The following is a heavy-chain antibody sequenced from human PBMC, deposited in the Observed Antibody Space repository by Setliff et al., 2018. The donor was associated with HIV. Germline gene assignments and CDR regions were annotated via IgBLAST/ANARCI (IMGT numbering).Heavy chain of an antibody. Sequence: SETLSLTCAVYGGSFSGYYWSWIRQPPGKGLEWIGEINHSGSTTYNPSLKSRVTISVDTSKNQFSLKLSSVTAADTAVYYCARLLGTYFDPWGQGTLVTVSS. CDR3: ARLLGTYFDP. D-gene: IGHD3-16*01. CDR2: INHSGST. V-gene: IGHV4-34*01. CDR1: GGSFSGYY. J-gene: IGHJ5*02.